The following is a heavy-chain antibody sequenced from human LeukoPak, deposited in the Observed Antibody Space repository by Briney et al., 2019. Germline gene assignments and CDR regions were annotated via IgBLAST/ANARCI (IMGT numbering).Heavy chain of an antibody. Sequence: GGSLRLSCSASGFTLSSCDIHWARQAPGKGLEWVAVISYEGSNKYYADSVKGRFTISRDNSKNTLYLQMNSLRAEDTAMFYCARGSLTMGRGVANFFHPWGQGTLVTVSS. CDR3: ARGSLTMGRGVANFFHP. J-gene: IGHJ5*02. V-gene: IGHV3-30-3*01. CDR2: ISYEGSNK. D-gene: IGHD3-10*01. CDR1: GFTLSSCD.